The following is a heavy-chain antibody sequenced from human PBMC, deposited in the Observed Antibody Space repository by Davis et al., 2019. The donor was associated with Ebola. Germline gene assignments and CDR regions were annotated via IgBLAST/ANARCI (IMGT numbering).Heavy chain of an antibody. Sequence: GESLKISCAASGFTFSNYAMSWVRQAPGKALEWFESISASDGTIKYAESVKGRFTISRDNSKSTLYLQMNSLRGEDTAVYYCAKARVDSGSNPIFDYWGRGTLVTVSS. V-gene: IGHV3-23*01. CDR3: AKARVDSGSNPIFDY. D-gene: IGHD1-26*01. CDR2: ISASDGTI. J-gene: IGHJ4*02. CDR1: GFTFSNYA.